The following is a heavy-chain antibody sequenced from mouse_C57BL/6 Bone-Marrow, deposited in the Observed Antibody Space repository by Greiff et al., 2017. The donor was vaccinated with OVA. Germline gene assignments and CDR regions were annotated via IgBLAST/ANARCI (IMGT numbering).Heavy chain of an antibody. CDR1: GYTFTDYE. J-gene: IGHJ3*01. V-gene: IGHV1-15*01. D-gene: IGHD1-1*02. CDR3: TRMVSPPFAY. Sequence: VQLQQSGAELVRPGASVTLSCKASGYTFTDYEMHWVKQTPVHGLEWIGAIDPETGGTAYNQKFKGKAILTADKSSSTAYMELRSLTSEDSAVYYCTRMVSPPFAYWGQGTLVTVSA. CDR2: IDPETGGT.